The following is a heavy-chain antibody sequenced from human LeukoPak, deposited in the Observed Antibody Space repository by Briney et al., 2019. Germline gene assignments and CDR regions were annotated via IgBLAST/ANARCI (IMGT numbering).Heavy chain of an antibody. D-gene: IGHD2-2*01. CDR2: INYSGST. V-gene: IGHV4-59*08. CDR3: ARGGSYASPFDY. Sequence: SETLSLTCTVSGGSISTYYWGWIRQPPGKGLEWIGYINYSGSTNYNPSLKSRVTISVDTSKNQFSLKLSSVTAADTAVYYCARGGSYASPFDYWGQGTLVTVSS. J-gene: IGHJ4*02. CDR1: GGSISTYY.